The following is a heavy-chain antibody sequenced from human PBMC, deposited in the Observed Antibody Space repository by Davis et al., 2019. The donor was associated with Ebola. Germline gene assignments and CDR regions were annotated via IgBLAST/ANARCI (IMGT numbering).Heavy chain of an antibody. CDR1: GFTFSSYW. CDR2: INSDGTGT. CDR3: ARVGYSSGYGLSGMDV. J-gene: IGHJ6*02. D-gene: IGHD6-25*01. Sequence: GASLKISCAASGFTFSSYWMHWVRQAPGKVLVWVSRINSDGTGTSYADSVKGRFTISRDNAKSTLYLQMNSLRAEDTALYYCARVGYSSGYGLSGMDVWGQGTTVTVSS. V-gene: IGHV3-74*01.